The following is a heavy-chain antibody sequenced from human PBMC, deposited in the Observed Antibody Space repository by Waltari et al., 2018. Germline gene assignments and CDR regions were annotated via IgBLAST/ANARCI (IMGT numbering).Heavy chain of an antibody. Sequence: VQLVESGGGLVRPGGPLRHSCAASEFTFSTYWINWVGQAPGKGLEWVADIKEDGSKKHYAGSVKGRFTISRDNAKNSLFLQLNSLRVEDTAIYYCASFGYCADGVCYGDFWGQGTLVTVSS. D-gene: IGHD2-8*01. CDR3: ASFGYCADGVCYGDF. CDR1: EFTFSTYW. V-gene: IGHV3-7*01. CDR2: IKEDGSKK. J-gene: IGHJ4*01.